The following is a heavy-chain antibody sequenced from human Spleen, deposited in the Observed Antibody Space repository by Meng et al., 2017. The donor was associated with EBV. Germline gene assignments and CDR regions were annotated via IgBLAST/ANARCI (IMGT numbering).Heavy chain of an antibody. D-gene: IGHD3-22*01. V-gene: IGHV3-74*01. J-gene: IGHJ4*02. CDR3: ARGHFYDSTGYVFDY. Sequence: VQLVESGEGLLQPGGSLRLSCAASGFYFRNYWMYWVRQGPGKGLVWVSRINSDGSRANYADSVKGRFTISRDNAKNTLYMQMNSLRADDTAVYYCARGHFYDSTGYVFDYWGQGALVTVSS. CDR2: INSDGSRA. CDR1: GFYFRNYW.